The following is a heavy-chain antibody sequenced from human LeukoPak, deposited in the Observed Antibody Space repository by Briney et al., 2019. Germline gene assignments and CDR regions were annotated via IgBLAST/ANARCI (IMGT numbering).Heavy chain of an antibody. CDR3: AKGNSGYFADL. V-gene: IGHV3-23*01. D-gene: IGHD3-22*01. Sequence: GGSLRLSCSASGFIFNNYGLMWVRQAPGKGLECVSAVSNDGGDTTYADFAKGRFTISRDNSKNTLSLQMNSLRPEDTALYYCAKGNSGYFADLWGQGTVVTVSS. CDR2: VSNDGGDT. J-gene: IGHJ5*02. CDR1: GFIFNNYG.